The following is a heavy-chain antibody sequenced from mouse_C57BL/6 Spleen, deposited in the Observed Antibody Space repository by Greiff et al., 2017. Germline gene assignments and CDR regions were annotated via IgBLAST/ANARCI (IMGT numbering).Heavy chain of an antibody. J-gene: IGHJ2*01. CDR2: INPNNGGT. D-gene: IGHD1-1*01. CDR1: GYTFTDYN. V-gene: IGHV1-22*01. Sequence: EVQLQQSGPELVKPGASVKMSCKASGYTFTDYNMHWVKQSHGKSLEWIGYINPNNGGTSYNQKFKGKATLTVNKSASTAYMELRSLKSEDSAVYYCARRGHYYGRSPFDYWGQGTTLTVSS. CDR3: ARRGHYYGRSPFDY.